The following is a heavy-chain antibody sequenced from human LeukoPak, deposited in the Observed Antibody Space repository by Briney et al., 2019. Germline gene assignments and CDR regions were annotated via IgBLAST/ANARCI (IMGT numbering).Heavy chain of an antibody. CDR3: AKGSRVREGGSYRF. CDR1: GGIFSSYA. D-gene: IGHD3-16*02. Sequence: SVKVSCKASGGIFSSYAINWVRPAPGQGLEWMGRIIPIFGSANYAQKFQGRVTITADKSTRTAYMELSSLRSEDTALYYCAKGSRVREGGSYRFWGQGTLVTVSS. V-gene: IGHV1-69*06. J-gene: IGHJ4*02. CDR2: IIPIFGSA.